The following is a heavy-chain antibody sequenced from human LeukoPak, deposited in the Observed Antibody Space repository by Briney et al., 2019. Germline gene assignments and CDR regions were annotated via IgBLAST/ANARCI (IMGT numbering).Heavy chain of an antibody. CDR2: ITSSSSYI. V-gene: IGHV3-21*01. D-gene: IGHD4-11*01. CDR1: GFTFSAYS. J-gene: IGHJ3*02. Sequence: GGSLRLSCAASGFTFSAYSMNWVRQAPGKGLEWVSSITSSSSYIYYADSVKGRFTISRDNAKNSLYLKMNSMRAEDTAVYYCARFETARTTNAFDIWGQGTMVTVSS. CDR3: ARFETARTTNAFDI.